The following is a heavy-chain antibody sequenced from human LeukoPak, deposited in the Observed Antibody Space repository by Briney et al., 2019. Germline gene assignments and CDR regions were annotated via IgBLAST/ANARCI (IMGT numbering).Heavy chain of an antibody. V-gene: IGHV3-7*01. CDR3: ATYKNWVAGDV. J-gene: IGHJ6*02. D-gene: IGHD7-27*01. CDR1: GFSFSDSW. Sequence: GSLRLSCAASGFSFSDSWMSWVRQAPGKGPEWVANINEDESQEHYADSVKGRFTVSRDNAKNSQFLQMNSLRVEDTAVYYCATYKNWVAGDVWGQGTTVSVSS. CDR2: INEDESQE.